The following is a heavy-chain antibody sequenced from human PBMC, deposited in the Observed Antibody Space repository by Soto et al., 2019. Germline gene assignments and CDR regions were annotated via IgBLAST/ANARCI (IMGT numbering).Heavy chain of an antibody. Sequence: EVQLVESGGGMVRPGGSLRLSCAVSGLAFNIHNMNWVRQAPGKGLEWVSTISSGSTFIYYADSLKGRFTISRDNAKNSVHLQMNSLRAEDTAVYYCASSSCTSGVCYFVYWGQGTLVTVSS. D-gene: IGHD2-8*01. J-gene: IGHJ4*02. CDR1: GLAFNIHN. CDR2: ISSGSTFI. V-gene: IGHV3-21*01. CDR3: ASSSCTSGVCYFVY.